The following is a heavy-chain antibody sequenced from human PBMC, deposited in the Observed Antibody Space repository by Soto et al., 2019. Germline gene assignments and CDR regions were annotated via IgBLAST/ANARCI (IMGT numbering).Heavy chain of an antibody. CDR1: GLTVSNAY. V-gene: IGHV3-53*01. CDR3: VRPLPSGRNYGLDV. CDR2: IYDNGTT. Sequence: EVQLVESGGGLIQPGGSLRLSCAASGLTVSNAYMAWVRQAPGMGLEWVSVIYDNGTTYYADSVKGRFTISRHNSTNTLYLQMDSLRAEETSVYYCVRPLPSGRNYGLDVWGQGTTVTVSS. J-gene: IGHJ6*02. D-gene: IGHD3-10*01.